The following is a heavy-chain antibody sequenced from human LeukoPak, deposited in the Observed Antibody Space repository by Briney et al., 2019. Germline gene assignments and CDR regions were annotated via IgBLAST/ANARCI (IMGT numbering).Heavy chain of an antibody. CDR1: GGSFSDYQ. D-gene: IGHD4-17*01. CDR2: ISHSGTT. Sequence: SETLSLTCAVSGGSFSDYQWNWIRQSPGKGLEWLGEISHSGTTTYNPSLKSRVTISVDTSKNQFSLKLSSVTAADTAVYYCATEMTTVTKRFLIWGQGTMVTVSS. V-gene: IGHV4-34*01. CDR3: ATEMTTVTKRFLI. J-gene: IGHJ3*02.